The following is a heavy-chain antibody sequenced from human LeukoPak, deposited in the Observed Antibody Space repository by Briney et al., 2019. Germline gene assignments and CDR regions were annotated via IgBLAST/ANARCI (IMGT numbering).Heavy chain of an antibody. Sequence: SETLSLTCTVSGGSISSYYWSWIRQPAGKGLEWIGRIYTSGSTNYNPSLKSRVTMSVDTSKNQFSLKLSSVTAADTAVYYCARVYSSGWQSFYYYGMDVWGQGTTVTVSS. J-gene: IGHJ6*02. CDR1: GGSISSYY. CDR2: IYTSGST. CDR3: ARVYSSGWQSFYYYGMDV. V-gene: IGHV4-4*07. D-gene: IGHD6-19*01.